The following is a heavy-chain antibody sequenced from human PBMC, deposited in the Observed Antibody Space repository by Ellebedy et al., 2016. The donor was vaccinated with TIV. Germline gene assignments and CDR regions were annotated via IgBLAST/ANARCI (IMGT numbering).Heavy chain of an antibody. V-gene: IGHV4-34*01. CDR2: INQSGST. CDR3: ASGLGVRRMNAFDI. CDR1: GGSFSGYY. Sequence: MPSETLSLTCAVYGGSFSGYYRSWIRQPPGKGLEWIGEINQSGSTNYNPSLKSRVTISVDTSKNQLSLKLSSVTAADTAMYYCASGLGVRRMNAFDIWGQGTMVTVSS. D-gene: IGHD2-8*02. J-gene: IGHJ3*02.